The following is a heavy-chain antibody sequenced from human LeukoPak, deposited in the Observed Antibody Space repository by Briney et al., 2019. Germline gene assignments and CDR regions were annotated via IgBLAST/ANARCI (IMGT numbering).Heavy chain of an antibody. J-gene: IGHJ4*02. D-gene: IGHD6-19*01. Sequence: GGSLRLSCAASGFTFSSYSMNWVRQAPGKGLEWVSSISSSSSYIYYADSVKGRFTISRDNAKNSLYLQMNSLRAEDTAVYYCARTETGGSGWYILCFDYWGQGTLVTVSS. CDR2: ISSSSSYI. CDR1: GFTFSSYS. CDR3: ARTETGGSGWYILCFDY. V-gene: IGHV3-21*01.